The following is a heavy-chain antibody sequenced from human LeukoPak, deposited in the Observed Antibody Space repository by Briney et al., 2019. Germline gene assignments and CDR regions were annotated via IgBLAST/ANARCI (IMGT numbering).Heavy chain of an antibody. CDR2: INHSGST. CDR1: GGSFSGYY. D-gene: IGHD2-2*01. Sequence: SETLSLTCAVYGGSFSGYYWSWIRQPPGKGLEWIGEINHSGSTYYNPSLKSRVTISVDRSKNQFSLKLSSVTAADTAVYYCASTPPLGYCSSTSCYYMDVWGKGTTVTVSS. CDR3: ASTPPLGYCSSTSCYYMDV. J-gene: IGHJ6*03. V-gene: IGHV4-34*01.